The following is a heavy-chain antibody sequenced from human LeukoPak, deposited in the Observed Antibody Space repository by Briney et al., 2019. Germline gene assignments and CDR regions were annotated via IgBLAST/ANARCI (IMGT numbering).Heavy chain of an antibody. CDR1: GGSISSYY. J-gene: IGHJ4*02. D-gene: IGHD6-13*01. Sequence: KTSETLSLTCTASGGSISSYYWSWIRQSAGKGLEWIGRIYSSGSTNYNPSLKSRVTMSVDTSKNQFSLKLSSVTAADTAVYYCARDVDSYSSSWYPYSSGWYLDYWGQGTLVTVSS. CDR3: ARDVDSYSSSWYPYSSGWYLDY. CDR2: IYSSGST. V-gene: IGHV4-4*07.